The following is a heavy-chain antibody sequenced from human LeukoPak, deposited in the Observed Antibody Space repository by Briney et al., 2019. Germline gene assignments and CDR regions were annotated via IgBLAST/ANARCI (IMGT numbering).Heavy chain of an antibody. J-gene: IGHJ4*02. CDR2: ISTNGGST. CDR3: ARATNYGAYDV. CDR1: GFTFSSYA. V-gene: IGHV3-64*02. Sequence: GGSLRLSCAASGFTFSSYAMHWVRQAPGKGLEYVSAISTNGGSTYYADSEKGRFIISRDNSKNTLYLQMGSLRAEDVAVYYCARATNYGAYDVWGQGTLVTVSS. D-gene: IGHD4-17*01.